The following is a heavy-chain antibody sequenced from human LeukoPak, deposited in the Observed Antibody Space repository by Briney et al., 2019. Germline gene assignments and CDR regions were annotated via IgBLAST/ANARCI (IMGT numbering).Heavy chain of an antibody. CDR1: GFTFSNYA. D-gene: IGHD5-18*01. V-gene: IGHV3-23*01. J-gene: IGHJ4*02. CDR2: ISGSGGNT. Sequence: PGGSLRLSCAASGFTFSNYAMSWVRQAPGKGLEWVSIISGSGGNTYYADSVKGRFTISRDKSKNTLYLQMDSLRAEDTAVYYCARDRADGYNYGDYFDCWGQGTLVTVSS. CDR3: ARDRADGYNYGDYFDC.